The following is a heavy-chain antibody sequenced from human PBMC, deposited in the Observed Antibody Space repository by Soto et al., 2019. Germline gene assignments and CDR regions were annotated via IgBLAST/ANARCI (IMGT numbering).Heavy chain of an antibody. V-gene: IGHV4-31*02. CDR3: ERLRIATNNDKGFEP. Sequence: ALSVSSTVAGGCMISAAYVWSWIRQPRGKGREWIGYTYYSGSTYYNPSLKRRVTISVDTSERQFSLNLMLVTAADTAVYYCERLRIATNNDKGFEPWGQGTVATV. CDR2: TYYSGST. J-gene: IGHJ5*02. D-gene: IGHD2-21*01. CDR1: GGCMISAAYV.